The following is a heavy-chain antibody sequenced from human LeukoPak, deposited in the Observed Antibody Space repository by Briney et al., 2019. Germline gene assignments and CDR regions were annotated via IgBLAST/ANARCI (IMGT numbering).Heavy chain of an antibody. D-gene: IGHD1-26*01. J-gene: IGHJ3*01. CDR1: GYSFSDYW. Sequence: GESLKISCQGSGYSFSDYWIGWVRQMPGKGLEWMGIMYPGNSETRYSPSFQNQVTMSVDKSISTAYLQWSSLKASDTAMYYCATTFYSGTYGDAFDFWGQGTMVTASS. CDR2: MYPGNSET. V-gene: IGHV5-51*01. CDR3: ATTFYSGTYGDAFDF.